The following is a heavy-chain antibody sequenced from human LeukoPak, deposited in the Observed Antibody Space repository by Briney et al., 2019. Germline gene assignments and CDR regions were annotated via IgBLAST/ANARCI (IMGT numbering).Heavy chain of an antibody. CDR3: ASLYYDSSGYSEY. Sequence: SETLSLTCAVYGGSFSGYYWSWIRQPPGKGLEWIGEINHSGSTNYNPSLKSRVTISVDTSKNQFSLKLSSVTAADTAVYYCASLYYDSSGYSEYWGQGTLVTVSS. V-gene: IGHV4-34*01. D-gene: IGHD3-22*01. CDR1: GGSFSGYY. J-gene: IGHJ4*02. CDR2: INHSGST.